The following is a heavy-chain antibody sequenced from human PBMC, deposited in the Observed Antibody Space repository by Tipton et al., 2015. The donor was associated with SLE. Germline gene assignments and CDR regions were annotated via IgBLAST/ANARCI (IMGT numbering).Heavy chain of an antibody. J-gene: IGHJ6*02. CDR2: ISSSRSYI. D-gene: IGHD4-17*01. Sequence: SLRLSCAASGFTFSSYSMNWVRQAPGKGLEWVSSISSSRSYIFYADSVKGRFTISRDNSKNTVYLQMNSLRAEDTAVYYCARGTTIFYGDYSDYYYGMDVWGQGTTVTVSS. V-gene: IGHV3-21*04. CDR3: ARGTTIFYGDYSDYYYGMDV. CDR1: GFTFSSYS.